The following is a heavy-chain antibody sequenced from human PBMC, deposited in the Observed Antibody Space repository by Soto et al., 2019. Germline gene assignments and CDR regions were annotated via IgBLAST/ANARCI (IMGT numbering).Heavy chain of an antibody. J-gene: IGHJ4*02. V-gene: IGHV3-23*01. CDR3: AKVLYGVVTYFDS. CDR2: ISGSGAAT. CDR1: GFTFSSYG. D-gene: IGHD3-3*01. Sequence: EVQLLESGGGLVQPGGSLRLSCASSGFTFSSYGMTWVRRPPGKGLEWVSAISGSGAATYYADSVQGRFTISRDHSNNTLYLQMNSLRAEDTAVYSCAKVLYGVVTYFDSWGQGTLVTVSS.